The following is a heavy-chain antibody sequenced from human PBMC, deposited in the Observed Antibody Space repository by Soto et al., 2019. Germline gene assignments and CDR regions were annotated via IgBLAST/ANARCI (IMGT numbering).Heavy chain of an antibody. J-gene: IGHJ5*02. CDR2: IYWDDDK. D-gene: IGHD3-16*01. CDR3: APIPNYYQYDWFDP. V-gene: IGHV2-5*02. CDR1: GFSLTTRGVG. Sequence: QITLKESGPTLVKPTQTLTLTCTFSGFSLTTRGVGVGWIRQPPGKALECLALIYWDDDKRYSPSLQSRLSITKDTFKNQVVPTMTNVDPVDTATYYCAPIPNYYQYDWFDPWGQGTLVSVSS.